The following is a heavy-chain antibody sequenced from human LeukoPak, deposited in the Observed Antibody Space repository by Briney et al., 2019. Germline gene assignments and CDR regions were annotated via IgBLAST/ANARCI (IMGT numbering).Heavy chain of an antibody. J-gene: IGHJ5*02. V-gene: IGHV4-61*01. Sequence: SEALSLTCTVSGYSISSGYYWSWIRQPPGKGLEWIGYIYYSGSTNYNPSLKSRVTISVDTSKNQFSLKLSSVTAADTAVYYCAREGLNWFDPWGQGTLVTVSS. CDR2: IYYSGST. CDR3: AREGLNWFDP. D-gene: IGHD3-16*01. CDR1: GYSISSGYY.